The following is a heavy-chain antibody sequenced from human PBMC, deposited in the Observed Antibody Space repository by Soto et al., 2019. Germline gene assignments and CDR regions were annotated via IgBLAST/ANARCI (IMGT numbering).Heavy chain of an antibody. J-gene: IGHJ4*02. D-gene: IGHD1-7*01. CDR1: GFTFSDYY. CDR2: ISASGSTI. Sequence: QVQLVESGGGLVKPGGSLRLSWAASGFTFSDYYMDWIRQVPGRGLEWVSCISASGSTINYADSVRGRFTISRDTAKNTLNLQMNSLRVEDTAVYFCARAEKTRGDFDYWGQGTLVTVSS. V-gene: IGHV3-11*01. CDR3: ARAEKTRGDFDY.